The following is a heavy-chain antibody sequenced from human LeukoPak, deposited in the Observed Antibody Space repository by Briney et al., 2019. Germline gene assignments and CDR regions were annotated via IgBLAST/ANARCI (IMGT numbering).Heavy chain of an antibody. CDR3: ATFNSYGYCFDY. Sequence: ASVKVSCKAAGGTVSSYAISWVRQAPGKGLEWMGGFDPEDGETIYAQKFQGRVTMTEDTSTDTAYMELSSLRSEDTAVYYCATFNSYGYCFDYWGQGTLVTVSS. CDR2: FDPEDGET. CDR1: GGTVSSYA. V-gene: IGHV1-24*01. D-gene: IGHD5-18*01. J-gene: IGHJ4*02.